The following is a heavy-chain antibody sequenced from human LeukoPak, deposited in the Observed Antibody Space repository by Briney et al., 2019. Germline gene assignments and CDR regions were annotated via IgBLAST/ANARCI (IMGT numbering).Heavy chain of an antibody. D-gene: IGHD4-17*01. Sequence: SGGSLRLSCAASGFTFSDYYMSWIRQAPGKGLEWVSYISSSGSTIYYADSVKGRFTISRDNAKNSLYLQMNSLRAKDTAVYYCARDSDCGDYVLDYWGQGTLVTVSS. CDR2: ISSSGSTI. V-gene: IGHV3-11*04. CDR1: GFTFSDYY. J-gene: IGHJ4*02. CDR3: ARDSDCGDYVLDY.